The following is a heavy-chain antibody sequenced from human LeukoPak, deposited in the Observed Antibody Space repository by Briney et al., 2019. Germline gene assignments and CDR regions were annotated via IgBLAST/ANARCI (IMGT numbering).Heavy chain of an antibody. D-gene: IGHD6-13*01. Sequence: PGRSLRLSCAASGFTFSSYGIHWVRQAPGKGLEWVAVISKDGSNKYYADSVSGRFTISRDNSKNMLYLQMNSLRAEDTAVYYCAKDLVNSSRWDRYYTMDVWGQGTTVTVSS. CDR3: AKDLVNSSRWDRYYTMDV. CDR1: GFTFSSYG. J-gene: IGHJ6*02. V-gene: IGHV3-30*18. CDR2: ISKDGSNK.